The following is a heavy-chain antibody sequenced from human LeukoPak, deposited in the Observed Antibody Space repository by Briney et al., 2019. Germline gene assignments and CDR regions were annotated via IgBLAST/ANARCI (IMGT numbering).Heavy chain of an antibody. CDR2: ISGDGGRT. CDR1: GFTFDDYA. V-gene: IGHV3-43*02. CDR3: AKDTSGAYFAGGENYFDS. D-gene: IGHD1-26*01. J-gene: IGHJ4*02. Sequence: GGSRKLSCAASGFTFDDYAMHWVRQPPGKGLEWVSLISGDGGRTFYADSVKGRFTISRNNSKNSLFLQMNSLTTEDTALYYCAKDTSGAYFAGGENYFDSWGQGTLVTVSS.